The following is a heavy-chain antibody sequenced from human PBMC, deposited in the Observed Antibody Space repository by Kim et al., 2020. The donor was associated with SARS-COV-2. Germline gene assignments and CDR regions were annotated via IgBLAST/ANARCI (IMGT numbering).Heavy chain of an antibody. CDR1: GFTFSSYG. CDR3: AKDFDLVY. D-gene: IGHD3-3*01. V-gene: IGHV3-30*18. J-gene: IGHJ4*02. CDR2: ISYDGSNK. Sequence: GGSLRLSCAASGFTFSSYGMHWVRQAPGKGLEWVAVISYDGSNKYYADSVKGRFTISRDNSKNTLYLQMNSLRAEDTDVYYCAKDFDLVYWGQGTLGTVSS.